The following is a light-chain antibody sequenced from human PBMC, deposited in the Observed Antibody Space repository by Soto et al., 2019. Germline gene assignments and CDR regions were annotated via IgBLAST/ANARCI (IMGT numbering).Light chain of an antibody. CDR1: SRDVGGYNY. V-gene: IGLV2-14*01. Sequence: QSVLTQPASVSGSPGQSITISCTGTSRDVGGYNYVSWYQQHPGKAPKLIIYEVVNRLSGVSSRFSGSKSGNTASLTISGPQAEDEADFYCSSYTGSHTLVVFGGGTKLTVL. J-gene: IGLJ2*01. CDR2: EVV. CDR3: SSYTGSHTLVV.